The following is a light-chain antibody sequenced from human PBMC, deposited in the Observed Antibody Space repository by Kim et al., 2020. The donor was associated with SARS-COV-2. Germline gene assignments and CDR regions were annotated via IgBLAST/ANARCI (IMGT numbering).Light chain of an antibody. CDR3: QQYHNYYT. J-gene: IGKJ2*01. V-gene: IGKV3-15*01. CDR1: QTVTGR. Sequence: LSVSPVERATLSCRASQTVTGRLAWYQQKSGQAPRLVMYDVSTRASGIPARFSGSGSGTEFTLTISSLESEDFAVYYCQQYHNYYTFGQGTKLEI. CDR2: DVS.